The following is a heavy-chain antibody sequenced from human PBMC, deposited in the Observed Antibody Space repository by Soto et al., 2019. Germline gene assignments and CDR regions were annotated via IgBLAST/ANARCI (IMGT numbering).Heavy chain of an antibody. V-gene: IGHV4-39*02. CDR1: GGSISGSPYH. CDR2: IGDDGRV. D-gene: IGHD3-22*01. CDR3: AIPPPIEVAGPDY. J-gene: IGHJ4*02. Sequence: SETLSLTCTVSGGSISGSPYHWGWIRQPPGKGLEWIGSIGDDGRVYYNPSLRGRATLLVDTSNNRLSLNLNSVTAADTAVYYCAIPPPIEVAGPDYWGQGILVTVS.